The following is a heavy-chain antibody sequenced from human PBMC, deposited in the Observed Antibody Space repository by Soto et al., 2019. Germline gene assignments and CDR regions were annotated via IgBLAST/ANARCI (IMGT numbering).Heavy chain of an antibody. CDR3: AKVFGGYSYGYDLYYYGMDV. D-gene: IGHD5-18*01. Sequence: QVQLMESGGGVVQPGRSLRLSCAASGFTFSSYGMHWVRQAPGKGLEWVAVISYDGSNKYYADSVKGRFTISRDNSKNTLYLQMNSLRAEDTAVYYCAKVFGGYSYGYDLYYYGMDVWGQGTTVTVSS. J-gene: IGHJ6*02. V-gene: IGHV3-30*18. CDR1: GFTFSSYG. CDR2: ISYDGSNK.